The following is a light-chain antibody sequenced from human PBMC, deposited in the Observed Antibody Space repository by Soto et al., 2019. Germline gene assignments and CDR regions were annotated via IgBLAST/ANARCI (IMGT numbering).Light chain of an antibody. CDR1: QSVSSY. J-gene: IGKJ5*01. CDR2: DAS. CDR3: QQRTNWPSST. V-gene: IGKV3-11*01. Sequence: EIVLTQSPATLSLSPGERATLSCRASQSVSSYLAWYQQKPGQAPRLLISDASSRATGIPARFSGSGSGTDFTLTISRLEHEDFAVYYCQQRTNWPSSTFGQGTRLEIK.